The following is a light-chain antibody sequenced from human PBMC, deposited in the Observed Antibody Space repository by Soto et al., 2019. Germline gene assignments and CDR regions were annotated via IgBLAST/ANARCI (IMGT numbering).Light chain of an antibody. CDR3: QQYNNWLWT. V-gene: IGKV3D-20*02. CDR2: GAS. CDR1: QSVSSSY. Sequence: EIVLTQSPATLSLSPGERATLSCRASQSVSSSYLAWYQQKPGQAPRLLIYGASSRATGIPDRFSGSGSGTDFTLTISSLQSEDFAVYYCQQYNNWLWTFGQGTKVDIK. J-gene: IGKJ1*01.